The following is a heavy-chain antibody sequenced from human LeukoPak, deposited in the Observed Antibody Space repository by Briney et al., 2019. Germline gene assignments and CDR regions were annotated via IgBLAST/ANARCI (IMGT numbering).Heavy chain of an antibody. J-gene: IGHJ3*02. CDR2: IIPIFGTA. V-gene: IGHV1-69*05. Sequence: ASEKVSCKASGGTFSSYAISWVRQAPGQGLEWMGGIIPIFGTANYAQKFQGRVTITTDESTSTAYMELSSLRSEDTAVYYCARDANSEYGGNSAAFDIWGQGTMVTVSS. CDR1: GGTFSSYA. D-gene: IGHD4-23*01. CDR3: ARDANSEYGGNSAAFDI.